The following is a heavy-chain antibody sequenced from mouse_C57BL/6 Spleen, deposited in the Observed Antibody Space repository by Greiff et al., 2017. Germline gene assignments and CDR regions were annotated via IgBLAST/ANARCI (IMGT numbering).Heavy chain of an antibody. CDR3: AREGLREAFDY. J-gene: IGHJ2*01. Sequence: VQLQQSGAELVRPGASVKLSCKASGYTFTDYYINWVKQRPGQGLEWIARIYPGSGNTYYNEKFKGKATLTAEKSSSTAYMQLSSLTSEDSAVYFCAREGLREAFDYWGQGTTRTVSS. CDR2: IYPGSGNT. D-gene: IGHD2-2*01. V-gene: IGHV1-76*01. CDR1: GYTFTDYY.